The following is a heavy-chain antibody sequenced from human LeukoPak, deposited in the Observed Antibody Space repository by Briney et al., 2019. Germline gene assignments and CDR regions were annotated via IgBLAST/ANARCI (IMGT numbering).Heavy chain of an antibody. CDR3: AKSAGGTYSSSWYYFDY. Sequence: PGGSLRLSCAASGFTFSSYSMNWVRQAPGKGLEWVSSISSSSSYIYYADSVKGRFTISRDNAKNSLYLQMNSLRAEDTAVYYCAKSAGGTYSSSWYYFDYWGQGTLVTVSS. V-gene: IGHV3-21*01. J-gene: IGHJ4*02. D-gene: IGHD6-13*01. CDR1: GFTFSSYS. CDR2: ISSSSSYI.